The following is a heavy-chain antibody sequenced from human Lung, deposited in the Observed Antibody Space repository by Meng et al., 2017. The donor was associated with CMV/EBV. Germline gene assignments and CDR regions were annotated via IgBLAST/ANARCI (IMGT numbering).Heavy chain of an antibody. V-gene: IGHV3-7*01. CDR1: GFTFSTYW. CDR3: ATSSSGFFDN. CDR2: INQGGSEK. Sequence: GEXXKISCAASGFTFSTYWMSWVRQAPGRGLEWVANINQGGSEKYYVASVMGRFTVSRDNAKNSLYLQMNSLRAEDTAIYYCATSSSGFFDNWVQGEGVTGAS. J-gene: IGHJ4*02. D-gene: IGHD3-22*01.